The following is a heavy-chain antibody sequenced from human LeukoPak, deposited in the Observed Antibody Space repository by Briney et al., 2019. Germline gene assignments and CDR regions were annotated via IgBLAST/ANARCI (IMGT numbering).Heavy chain of an antibody. CDR3: ARKGWSSSWYPPSYYYYMDV. D-gene: IGHD6-13*01. V-gene: IGHV1-18*01. J-gene: IGHJ6*03. Sequence: ASVKVSCKASGYTFTSYGINWVRQAPGQGLEWMGWISAYNGDTNYAEKVQVRVTMTTDTSTSTAYMELRSLRSDDTAVYYCARKGWSSSWYPPSYYYYMDVWGKGTTVTISS. CDR2: ISAYNGDT. CDR1: GYTFTSYG.